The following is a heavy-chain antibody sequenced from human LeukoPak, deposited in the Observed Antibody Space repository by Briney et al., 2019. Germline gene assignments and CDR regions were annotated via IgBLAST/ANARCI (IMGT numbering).Heavy chain of an antibody. D-gene: IGHD3-22*01. Sequence: PSETLSLTCTVSGGSISSSSYYWGWIRQPPGKGLEWIGSIYYNGSTYYNPSLKSRVTISVGTSKNQFSLKLSSVTAADTAVYYCARHYYDSSGLLFLNCFDPWGQGTLVTVSS. J-gene: IGHJ5*02. CDR3: ARHYYDSSGLLFLNCFDP. CDR1: GGSISSSSYY. CDR2: IYYNGST. V-gene: IGHV4-39*01.